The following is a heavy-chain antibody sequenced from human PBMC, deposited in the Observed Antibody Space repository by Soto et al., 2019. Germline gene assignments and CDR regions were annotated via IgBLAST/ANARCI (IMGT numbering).Heavy chain of an antibody. D-gene: IGHD5-18*01. Sequence: QVQLQESGPGLVKPSQTLSLTCTVSGGSISSGGYYWSWIRQHPGKGLEWIGYIYYSGSTYYNPSLKSRVTIXXDXSXSQFSLKLSSVTAADTAVYYCASATAGIQLWLGFDYWGQGTLVTVSS. CDR1: GGSISSGGYY. CDR2: IYYSGST. CDR3: ASATAGIQLWLGFDY. V-gene: IGHV4-31*03. J-gene: IGHJ4*02.